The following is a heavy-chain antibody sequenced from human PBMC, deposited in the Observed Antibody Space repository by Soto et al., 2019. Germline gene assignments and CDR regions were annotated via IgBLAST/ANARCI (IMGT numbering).Heavy chain of an antibody. Sequence: EVQLVETGGGLIQPGGSLRLSCAASGCTVSSNYMSWVRQAPGKGLEWVSIIYSGGSTHYAPSVKGRFTISRDNSKNTLYLQMNSLSAEDTAGYYSARGLNVYDHSGYYYYWGQGTLVTVSP. CDR3: ARGLNVYDHSGYYYY. J-gene: IGHJ4*02. CDR2: IYSGGST. D-gene: IGHD3-22*01. V-gene: IGHV3-53*02. CDR1: GCTVSSNY.